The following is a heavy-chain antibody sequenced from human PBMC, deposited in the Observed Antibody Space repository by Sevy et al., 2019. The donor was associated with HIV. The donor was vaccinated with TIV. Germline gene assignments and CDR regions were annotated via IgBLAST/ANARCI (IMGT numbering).Heavy chain of an antibody. CDR1: GFTGFTFGDLY. J-gene: IGHJ4*02. Sequence: GGSLRLSCAASGFTGFTFGDLYMSWIRQAPGKGLESVSYISSSGSSMYYADSVKGRFTISRDNAKNSLYLQMNSLRAEDTAFYYCATYIYDSSGLDYWGQGTLVTVSS. V-gene: IGHV3-11*01. D-gene: IGHD3-22*01. CDR3: ATYIYDSSGLDY. CDR2: ISSSGSSM.